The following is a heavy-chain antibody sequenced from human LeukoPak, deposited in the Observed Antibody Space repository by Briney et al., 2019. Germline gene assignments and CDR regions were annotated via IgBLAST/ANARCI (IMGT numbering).Heavy chain of an antibody. D-gene: IGHD2-8*01. V-gene: IGHV4-61*02. CDR1: GGSISSGSYY. CDR2: IYTSGST. J-gene: IGHJ5*02. CDR3: ARAEDPGVLGWFDP. Sequence: PSETLSLTCTVSGGSISSGSYYWSWIRQPAGKGLEWIGRIYTSGSTNYNPSLKSRVTISVDTSKNQFSLKLSSVTAADTAVYYCARAEDPGVLGWFDPWGQGTLVTVSS.